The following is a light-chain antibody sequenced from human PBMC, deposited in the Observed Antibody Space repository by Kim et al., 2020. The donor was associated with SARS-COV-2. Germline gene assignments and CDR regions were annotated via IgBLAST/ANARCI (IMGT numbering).Light chain of an antibody. Sequence: ASVGDRVTITCRASQSISSYLNWYQQKPGKAPKLLIYAASSLQSGIPSRFSGSGSGTDFTLTISSLQPEDFATYYCQQSYSTPLTFGGGTKVDIK. V-gene: IGKV1-39*01. J-gene: IGKJ4*01. CDR1: QSISSY. CDR2: AAS. CDR3: QQSYSTPLT.